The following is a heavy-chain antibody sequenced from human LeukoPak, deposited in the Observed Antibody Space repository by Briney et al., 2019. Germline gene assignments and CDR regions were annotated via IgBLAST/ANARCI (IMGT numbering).Heavy chain of an antibody. CDR1: GYSISSGYY. V-gene: IGHV4-38-2*02. CDR2: IYHAGST. Sequence: SETLSLTCTVSGYSISSGYYWGWIRQSPGKGLEWIGSIYHAGSTFHNPSLKSRVTISVDTSKNQFSLKVNSVTAADTAVYYCASWWYDFWSGYYPNWFDPWGQGTLVNVST. J-gene: IGHJ5*02. D-gene: IGHD3-3*01. CDR3: ASWWYDFWSGYYPNWFDP.